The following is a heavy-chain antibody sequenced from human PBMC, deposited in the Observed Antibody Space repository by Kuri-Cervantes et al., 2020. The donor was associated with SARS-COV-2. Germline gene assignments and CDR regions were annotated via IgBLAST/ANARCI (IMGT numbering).Heavy chain of an antibody. CDR2: IYHTGKS. Sequence: ESLKIFCTVSYASMTSFYWSWIRQSPGRGLEWIGYIYHTGKSNYSPSLESRVSMSMAASESRFYLTLTSVTAADTAIYYCASGNDFSLDYWGQGTLVTVSS. CDR1: YASMTSFY. CDR3: ASGNDFSLDY. D-gene: IGHD1-1*01. V-gene: IGHV4-59*01. J-gene: IGHJ4*02.